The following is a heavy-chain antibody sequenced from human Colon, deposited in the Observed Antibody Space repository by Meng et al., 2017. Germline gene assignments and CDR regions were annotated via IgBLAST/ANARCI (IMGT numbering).Heavy chain of an antibody. CDR2: ISSSGSTI. J-gene: IGHJ4*02. D-gene: IGHD3-10*01. V-gene: IGHV3-48*03. Sequence: GESLKISCAASGFTFSSYEMNWVRQAPGKGLEWVSYISSSGSTIYYADSVKGRFTISRDNAKNSLYLPMNSLRAEDTAVYYCARGAPRPVTMVRGVITRGFQHFDYWGQGTLVTVSS. CDR3: ARGAPRPVTMVRGVITRGFQHFDY. CDR1: GFTFSSYE.